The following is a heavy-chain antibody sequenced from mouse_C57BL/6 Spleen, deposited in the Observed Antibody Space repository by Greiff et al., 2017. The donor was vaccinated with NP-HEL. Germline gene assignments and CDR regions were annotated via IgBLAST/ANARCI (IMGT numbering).Heavy chain of an antibody. J-gene: IGHJ4*01. CDR3: ARKDSNYDYAMDY. D-gene: IGHD2-5*01. V-gene: IGHV2-2*01. CDR1: GFSLTSYG. Sequence: QVQLKESGPGLVQPSQSLSITCTVSGFSLTSYGVHWVRQSPGKGLEWLGVIWSGGSTDYNAAFISRLSISKDNSKSQVFFKMNSLQADDTAIYYCARKDSNYDYAMDYWGQGTSVTVSS. CDR2: IWSGGST.